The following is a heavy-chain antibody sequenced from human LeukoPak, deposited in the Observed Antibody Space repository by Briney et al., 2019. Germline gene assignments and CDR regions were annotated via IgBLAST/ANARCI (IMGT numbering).Heavy chain of an antibody. CDR1: GFTFSSYG. J-gene: IGHJ3*02. CDR3: AREGSDSDAFDI. Sequence: GGSLRLSCAASGFTFSSYGMHWVRQAPGKGLEWVAVIWYDESNKYYADSVKGRFTISRDNSKNTLYLQMNSLRAEDTAVYYCAREGSDSDAFDIWGQGTMVTVSS. V-gene: IGHV3-33*01. CDR2: IWYDESNK. D-gene: IGHD6-6*01.